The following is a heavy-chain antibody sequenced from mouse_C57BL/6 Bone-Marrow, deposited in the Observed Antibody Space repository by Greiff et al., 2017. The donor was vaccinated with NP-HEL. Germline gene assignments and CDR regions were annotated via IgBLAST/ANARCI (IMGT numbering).Heavy chain of an antibody. D-gene: IGHD1-1*01. Sequence: DVHLVESGGDLVKPGGSLKLSCAASGFTFSSYGMSWVRQTPDKRLEWVATISSGGSYTYYPDSVKGRFTISRDNAKNTLYLQMSSLKSEDTAMYYCARPCVLRGDYFDYWGQGTTLTVSS. CDR2: ISSGGSYT. V-gene: IGHV5-6*01. CDR3: ARPCVLRGDYFDY. CDR1: GFTFSSYG. J-gene: IGHJ2*01.